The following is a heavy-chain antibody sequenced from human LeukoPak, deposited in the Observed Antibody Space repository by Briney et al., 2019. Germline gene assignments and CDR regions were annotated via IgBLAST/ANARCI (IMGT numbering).Heavy chain of an antibody. CDR3: ARDISQTDSYGLDV. CDR1: GFTFSDYE. Sequence: GGSLRLSCAASGFTFSDYEMNWVRRAPARGLEFVSFISSSGSHVYYADSVQGRFTISRDNAKKALYLQMNSLRAEDTAIYYCARDISQTDSYGLDVWGQGNAVTVSS. J-gene: IGHJ6*01. CDR2: ISSSGSHV. D-gene: IGHD2-21*01. V-gene: IGHV3-48*03.